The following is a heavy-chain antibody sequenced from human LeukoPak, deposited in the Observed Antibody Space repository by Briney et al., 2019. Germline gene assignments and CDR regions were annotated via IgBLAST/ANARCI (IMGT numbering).Heavy chain of an antibody. J-gene: IGHJ4*02. V-gene: IGHV1-2*02. CDR1: GYSFTGHY. D-gene: IGHD3-9*01. CDR2: INPKSGGT. CDR3: ARGHTYYDILTGAFDY. Sequence: ASVKVSCKASGYSFTGHYMHWVRQAPGQGLEWMGWINPKSGGTNYAQKFQGRVTMTRDTSISTAYMDMSSLRSDDTAVYYCARGHTYYDILTGAFDYWGQGTLVTVSS.